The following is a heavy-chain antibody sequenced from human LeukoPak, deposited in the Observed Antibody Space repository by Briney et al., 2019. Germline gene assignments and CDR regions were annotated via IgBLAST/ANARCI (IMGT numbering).Heavy chain of an antibody. J-gene: IGHJ4*02. V-gene: IGHV4-34*01. CDR1: GGSFSGYY. Sequence: SETLSLTCAVYGGSFSGYYWSWIRQPPGKGLEWIGEINHSGSTNYNPSLKGRVTISVDTSKNQFSLKLSSVTAADTAVYYCARGGWNKFDYWGQGTLVTVSS. CDR3: ARGGWNKFDY. CDR2: INHSGST. D-gene: IGHD1-1*01.